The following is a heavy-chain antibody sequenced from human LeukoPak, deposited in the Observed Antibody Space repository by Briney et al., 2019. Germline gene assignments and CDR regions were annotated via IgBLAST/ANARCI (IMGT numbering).Heavy chain of an antibody. V-gene: IGHV1-2*04. CDR3: ARRVCGGDCPGDAFDI. Sequence: GASVKVSCKASGYTFTGYYMHWVRQAPGQGLEWMGWINPNSGGTNYAQKFQGWVTMTRDTSISTAYMELSRLRSDDTAVYYCARRVCGGDCPGDAFDIWGQGTMVTVSS. CDR2: INPNSGGT. J-gene: IGHJ3*02. D-gene: IGHD2-21*02. CDR1: GYTFTGYY.